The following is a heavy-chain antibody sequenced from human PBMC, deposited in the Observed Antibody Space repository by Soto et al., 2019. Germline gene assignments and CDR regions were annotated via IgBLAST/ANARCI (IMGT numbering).Heavy chain of an antibody. D-gene: IGHD6-19*01. V-gene: IGHV3-23*01. CDR1: GFPFSSYA. CDR2: ISGNGAET. J-gene: IGHJ4*02. CDR3: GKERRGSGWFVCSY. Sequence: EVQLLESGGGLVQPGGSVRLSCAASGFPFSSYAMSWVRQAPGKGLEWVSAISGNGAETSYAASVRGRFTSSRDNSRDTLYRQMNSLRADDTAVYYWGKERRGSGWFVCSYGGQGILVTVSS.